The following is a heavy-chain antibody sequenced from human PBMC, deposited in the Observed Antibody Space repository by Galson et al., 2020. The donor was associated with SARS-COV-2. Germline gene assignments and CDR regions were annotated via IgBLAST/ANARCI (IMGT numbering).Heavy chain of an antibody. CDR1: GGSLSGHH. D-gene: IGHD6-13*01. V-gene: IGHV4-34*01. Sequence: SETLSLTCTVYGGSLSGHHWSWIRQPPGKGLQWIGEIDHSGSTSYNPSLKSRLTISLDTSKNQFSLKLQSLTAADTAVYFCARGCRDSSNWYTGYYYYYMDVWGKGTTVTVSS. CDR3: ARGCRDSSNWYTGYYYYYMDV. J-gene: IGHJ6*03. CDR2: IDHSGST.